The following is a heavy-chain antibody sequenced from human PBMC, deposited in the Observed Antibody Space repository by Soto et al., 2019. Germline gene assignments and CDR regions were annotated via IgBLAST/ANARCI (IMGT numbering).Heavy chain of an antibody. V-gene: IGHV3-23*01. CDR2: ISGSGYTT. D-gene: IGHD5-18*01. Sequence: EVQLLESGGGLVQPGGCLRLSCAASGFTFNNYAMSWVRQAPGKGLEWVSTISGSGYTTYYADSVKGRFTISRDNSKNTLYLQMNSLRAEDTAIYYCAKDGDTAMVRYNHFDYWGQGTLVTVSS. J-gene: IGHJ4*02. CDR1: GFTFNNYA. CDR3: AKDGDTAMVRYNHFDY.